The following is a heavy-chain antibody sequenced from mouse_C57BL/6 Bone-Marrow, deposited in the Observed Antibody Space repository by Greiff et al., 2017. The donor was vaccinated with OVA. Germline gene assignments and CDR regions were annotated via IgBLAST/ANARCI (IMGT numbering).Heavy chain of an antibody. CDR1: GYTFTSYW. CDR2: IHPNSGST. Sequence: QVQLQQPGAELVKPGASVKLSCKASGYTFTSYWMHWVKQRPGQGLEWIGMIHPNSGSTNYNEKFKSKAKLTVDKSSSTAYMQLSSLTSEDSAVYYCARDTSAWFADWGQGTLVTVSA. V-gene: IGHV1-64*01. J-gene: IGHJ3*01. CDR3: ARDTSAWFAD.